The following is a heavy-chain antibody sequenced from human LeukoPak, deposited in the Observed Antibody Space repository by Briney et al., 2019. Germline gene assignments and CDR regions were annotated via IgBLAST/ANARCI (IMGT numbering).Heavy chain of an antibody. CDR2: IWSDATEK. J-gene: IGHJ4*02. CDR1: GFTYSHYG. Sequence: GGSLRLSCAASGFTYSHYGMHWVRQAPGKGLEWVAVIWSDATEKYYGDAVKGRFTISRDNSRNTLYLQMTSLRAEDTAVYYCAKDPQRAFDYINSLQDWGQETLVTVSS. CDR3: AKDPQRAFDYINSLQD. V-gene: IGHV3-33*06. D-gene: IGHD4-11*01.